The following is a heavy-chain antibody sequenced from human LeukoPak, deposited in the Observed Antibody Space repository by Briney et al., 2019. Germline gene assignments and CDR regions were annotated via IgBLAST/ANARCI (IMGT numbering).Heavy chain of an antibody. V-gene: IGHV3-48*03. J-gene: IGHJ4*02. D-gene: IGHD2-15*01. CDR3: ASTLAYCSGGSCFDY. Sequence: GGSLRLSCAASGFTFSSYEMNWVRQAPGKGLECGSYISSSGGTIYYADSVKGRFTISRDNAKNSLSLQMNSLRAEDTAVYYCASTLAYCSGGSCFDYWGQGALVTVSS. CDR1: GFTFSSYE. CDR2: ISSSGGTI.